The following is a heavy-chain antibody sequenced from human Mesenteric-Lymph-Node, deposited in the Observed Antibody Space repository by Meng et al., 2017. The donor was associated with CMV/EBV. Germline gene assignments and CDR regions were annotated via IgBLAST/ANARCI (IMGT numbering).Heavy chain of an antibody. V-gene: IGHV1-18*01. CDR2: ISAYNGNT. CDR1: GYTFTSYG. Sequence: SGYTFTSYGISWVRQAPGQGLEWMGWISAYNGNTNYAQNVQGRVTMTTDTSTSTAYMELRSLRSDDTAVYFCARDGWACNGGSCSDYWGQGTLVTVSS. CDR3: ARDGWACNGGSCSDY. D-gene: IGHD2-15*01. J-gene: IGHJ4*02.